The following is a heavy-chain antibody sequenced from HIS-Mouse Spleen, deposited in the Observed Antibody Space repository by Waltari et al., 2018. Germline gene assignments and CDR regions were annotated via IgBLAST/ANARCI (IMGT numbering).Heavy chain of an antibody. CDR3: AKDRGSQFDY. V-gene: IGHV3-30*18. CDR1: GLTFSSYG. D-gene: IGHD1-26*01. J-gene: IGHJ4*02. Sequence: QVQLVESGGGVVQPGRSLRLPCAASGLTFSSYGRHWVRQAPGKGLEWVAVISYDGSNKYYADSVKGRFTISRDNSKNTLYLQMNSLRAEDTAVYYCAKDRGSQFDYWGQGTLVTVSS. CDR2: ISYDGSNK.